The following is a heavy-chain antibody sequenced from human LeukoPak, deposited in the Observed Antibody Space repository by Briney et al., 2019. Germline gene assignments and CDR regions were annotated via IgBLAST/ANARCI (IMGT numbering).Heavy chain of an antibody. CDR3: ARDSRGYSGPLNAFDI. Sequence: GGSLRLSCAASGFTFSSYAIHWVRQAPGKGLEWVAVISYDGSNKYYADSVKGRFTISRDNSKNTLYLQMNSLRAEDTAVYYCARDSRGYSGPLNAFDIWGQGTMVTVSS. J-gene: IGHJ3*02. V-gene: IGHV3-30-3*01. CDR1: GFTFSSYA. D-gene: IGHD5-12*01. CDR2: ISYDGSNK.